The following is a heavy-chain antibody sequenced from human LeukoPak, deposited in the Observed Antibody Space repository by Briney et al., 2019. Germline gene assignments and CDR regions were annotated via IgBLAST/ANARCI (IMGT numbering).Heavy chain of an antibody. D-gene: IGHD3-22*01. J-gene: IGHJ6*02. CDR1: GFTFSSYS. Sequence: GGSLRLSCAASGFTFSSYSMNWVRQAPGKGLEWVSSISSSSSYIYYADSVKGRFTISRDNAKNSLYLQMNSLRAEDTAVYYCARDGYYYDSSGPWGMDVRGQGTTVTVSS. V-gene: IGHV3-21*01. CDR3: ARDGYYYDSSGPWGMDV. CDR2: ISSSSSYI.